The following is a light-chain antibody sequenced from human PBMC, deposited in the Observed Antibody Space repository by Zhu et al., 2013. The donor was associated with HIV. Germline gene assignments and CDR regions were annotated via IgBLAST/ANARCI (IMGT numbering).Light chain of an antibody. CDR1: QSISHNINKNF. V-gene: IGKV4-1*01. J-gene: IGKJ3*01. CDR3: QQHYSIPFT. Sequence: DIVMTQSPDSLAVSLGERATINCKSSQSISHNINKNFLAWYQQKPRQPPKMLIFWASDRESGVPDRFSGSGTGTDFNLTISRLQAEDVAVYYCQQHYSIPFTFGPGTKVDIK. CDR2: WAS.